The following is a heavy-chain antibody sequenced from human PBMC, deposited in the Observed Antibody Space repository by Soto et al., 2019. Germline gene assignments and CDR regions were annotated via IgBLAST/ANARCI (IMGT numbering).Heavy chain of an antibody. Sequence: GGSLRLSCAASGFTFSSYWMSWVRQAPGKGLEWVATIRQDGNEKYYVDSVKGRFTISRDNTKNSLFLQMNNLRAEDTAVYNCARAPLGTMIPFDTWGQGTLVTVSS. J-gene: IGHJ5*02. CDR3: ARAPLGTMIPFDT. CDR2: IRQDGNEK. V-gene: IGHV3-7*01. D-gene: IGHD3-22*01. CDR1: GFTFSSYW.